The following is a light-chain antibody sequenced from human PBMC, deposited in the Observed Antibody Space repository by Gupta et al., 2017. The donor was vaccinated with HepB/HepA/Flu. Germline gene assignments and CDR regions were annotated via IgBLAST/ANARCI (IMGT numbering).Light chain of an antibody. J-gene: IGKJ2*01. CDR1: LSITNW. CDR3: QQYNSYPYT. CDR2: KAS. V-gene: IGKV1-5*03. Sequence: DIQMTQSPSTLSASVGDRVTISCRASLSITNWLAWYQQKPGKAPKLLIYKASGLEGGVPSRFSGSGSGREFTLTISSLQPDDFATYYCQQYNSYPYTFGQGTKL.